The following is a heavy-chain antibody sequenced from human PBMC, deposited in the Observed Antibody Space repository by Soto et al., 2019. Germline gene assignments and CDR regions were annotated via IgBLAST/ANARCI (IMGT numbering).Heavy chain of an antibody. D-gene: IGHD3-3*01. CDR1: GASISSSPYA. Sequence: QLQLQESGPGLVKPSETLSLTCNASGASISSSPYAWGWIRQSAGKGLEWIGTIDYGGTIYYNPSLKSRITISLDTSKNPISLRLSSVTAADTAVYYCARHVHNQGYEYYFASWGQGTLVTVSS. V-gene: IGHV4-39*01. J-gene: IGHJ4*02. CDR2: IDYGGTI. CDR3: ARHVHNQGYEYYFAS.